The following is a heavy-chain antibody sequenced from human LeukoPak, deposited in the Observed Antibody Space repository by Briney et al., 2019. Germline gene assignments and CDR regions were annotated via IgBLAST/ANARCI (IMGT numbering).Heavy chain of an antibody. V-gene: IGHV3-23*01. CDR3: AKDGLLGDYYGMDV. J-gene: IGHJ6*02. CDR1: GFTFSSYA. D-gene: IGHD2-15*01. CDR2: ISGSGGST. Sequence: GGSLRLSCAASGFTFSSYAMSGVRQAPGGGREGGSAISGSGGSTYYADSVKGRFTISRDNSKNTLYLQMNSLRAEDTAVYYCAKDGLLGDYYGMDVWGQGTTVTVSS.